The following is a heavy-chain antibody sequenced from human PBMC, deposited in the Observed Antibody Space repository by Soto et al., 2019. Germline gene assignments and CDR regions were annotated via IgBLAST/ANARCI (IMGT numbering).Heavy chain of an antibody. Sequence: SETLSLTCTVSGASLTSTSYHRGWIRQPPGKGLEWIGNFYYSGSTYYNPSLRSRVTISVDASKNQFSVKVSSVTATDTAVYYCARSVGDYYYGMDVWGQGTTDTVSS. V-gene: IGHV4-39*01. J-gene: IGHJ6*02. CDR1: GASLTSTSYH. CDR2: FYYSGST. D-gene: IGHD1-26*01. CDR3: ARSVGDYYYGMDV.